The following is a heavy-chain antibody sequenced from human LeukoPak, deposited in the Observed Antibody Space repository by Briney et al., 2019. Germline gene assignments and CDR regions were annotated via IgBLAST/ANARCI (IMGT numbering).Heavy chain of an antibody. CDR2: IYYSGST. J-gene: IGHJ4*02. CDR3: ARESMQPRGYSYGYPPRGFDY. CDR1: GGSISSSSYY. V-gene: IGHV4-39*02. Sequence: PPETLSLTCTVSGGSISSSSYYWGWIRQPPGKGLERIGSIYYSGSTYYNPSLKSRVTISVDTSKNQFSLKLSSVTAADTAVYYCARESMQPRGYSYGYPPRGFDYWGQGTLVTASS. D-gene: IGHD5-18*01.